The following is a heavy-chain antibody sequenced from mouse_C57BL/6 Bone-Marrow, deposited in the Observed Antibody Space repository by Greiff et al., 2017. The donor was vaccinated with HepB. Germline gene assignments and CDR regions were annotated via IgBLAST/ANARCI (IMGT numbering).Heavy chain of an antibody. CDR3: AYYYGSREYFDV. CDR1: GYSFTGYY. J-gene: IGHJ1*03. V-gene: IGHV1-42*01. D-gene: IGHD1-1*01. CDR2: INPSTGGT. Sequence: EVQLQQSGPELVKPGASVKISCKASGYSFTGYYMNWVKQSPEKSLEWIGEINPSTGGTTYNQKFKAKATLTVDKSSSTAYMQLKSLTSEDSAVYYWAYYYGSREYFDVWGTGTTVTVSS.